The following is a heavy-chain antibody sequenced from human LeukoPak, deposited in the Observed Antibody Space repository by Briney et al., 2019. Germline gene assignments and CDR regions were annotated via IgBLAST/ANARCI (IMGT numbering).Heavy chain of an antibody. CDR1: GFTFSSYG. V-gene: IGHV3-30*02. Sequence: GGSLRLSCAASGFTFSSYGMHWVRQARGKGLEWVAFIRYDGSNKYYADSVKGRFTISRDNSKNTLYLQMDSLRAEDTAVYYCAKEGLLDYYYYYMDVWGKGTTVTISS. J-gene: IGHJ6*03. D-gene: IGHD3-3*02. CDR3: AKEGLLDYYYYYMDV. CDR2: IRYDGSNK.